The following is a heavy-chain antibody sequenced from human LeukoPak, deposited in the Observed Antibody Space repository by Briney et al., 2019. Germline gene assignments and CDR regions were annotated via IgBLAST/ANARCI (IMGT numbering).Heavy chain of an antibody. Sequence: GGSLRLSCAASGFTFSSYAMSWVRQAPGKGLEWVSAISGSGGSTYYADSVKGRFTISRDNSKNTLYLQMNSLRAEDTAVYYCAKLRLGCTSCYDEYFQHWGQGTLVTVSS. V-gene: IGHV3-23*01. CDR3: AKLRLGCTSCYDEYFQH. J-gene: IGHJ1*01. CDR2: ISGSGGST. CDR1: GFTFSSYA. D-gene: IGHD2-2*01.